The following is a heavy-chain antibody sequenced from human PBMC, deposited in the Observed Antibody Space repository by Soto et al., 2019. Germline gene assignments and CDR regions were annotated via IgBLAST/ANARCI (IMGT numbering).Heavy chain of an antibody. Sequence: PSETLSLTCTVSGGSISSSSYYWAWIRQPPGKGLEWIGSIYYSGNTYYNPSLKSRVTISIDTSKSQFSLKLSSVTAADTGVYYCARRYCSGGSCTDYYYYYMDVWGNGITVTVSS. V-gene: IGHV4-39*01. CDR2: IYYSGNT. J-gene: IGHJ6*03. CDR1: GGSISSSSYY. D-gene: IGHD2-15*01. CDR3: ARRYCSGGSCTDYYYYYMDV.